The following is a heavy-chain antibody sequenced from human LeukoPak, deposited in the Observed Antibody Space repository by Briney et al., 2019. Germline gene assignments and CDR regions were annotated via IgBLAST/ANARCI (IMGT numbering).Heavy chain of an antibody. D-gene: IGHD3-22*01. J-gene: IGHJ4*02. CDR2: ISSSSSYI. CDR3: ARGDSSGYYYGDY. CDR1: GFTFSSYS. Sequence: GESLRLSCAASGFTFSSYSMNWVRQAPGKVLEWVSSISSSSSYIYYEDSVKGRFTISRDNAKNSLYLQMNSLRAEDTAVYYCARGDSSGYYYGDYWGQGTLVTVSS. V-gene: IGHV3-21*01.